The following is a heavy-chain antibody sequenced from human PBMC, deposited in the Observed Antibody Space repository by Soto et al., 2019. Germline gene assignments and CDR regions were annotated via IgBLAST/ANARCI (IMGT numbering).Heavy chain of an antibody. CDR1: GGTFSSYS. CDR2: IVPLFDTT. Sequence: QVQLVQSGAEVKKPGSSVKVSCKASGGTFSSYSFSWVRQAPGQGREWMGGIVPLFDTTNNAKIFQGRVTISADVSTSTVYMELSSLRSEVSSMYYCARDCDVTSTRTRGDFDIWGQGTVITVSS. D-gene: IGHD2-2*01. J-gene: IGHJ3*02. V-gene: IGHV1-69*01. CDR3: ARDCDVTSTRTRGDFDI.